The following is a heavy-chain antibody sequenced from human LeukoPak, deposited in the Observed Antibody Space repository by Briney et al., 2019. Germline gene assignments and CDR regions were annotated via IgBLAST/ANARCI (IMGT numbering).Heavy chain of an antibody. V-gene: IGHV3-23*01. CDR3: ARNRLGTAVKGDC. J-gene: IGHJ4*02. D-gene: IGHD2-21*02. Sequence: GGSLRLSCAASGFTFITCAMSWVGQAPGKGLEWVSSINGGGADTYYTDSVKGRFTISRDNSKNTVYLQMNSLRAEDTAVYYCARNRLGTAVKGDCWGQGTLVTVSS. CDR1: GFTFITCA. CDR2: INGGGADT.